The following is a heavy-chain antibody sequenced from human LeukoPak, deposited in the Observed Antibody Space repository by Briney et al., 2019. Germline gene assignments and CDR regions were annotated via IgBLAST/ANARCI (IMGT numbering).Heavy chain of an antibody. Sequence: SETLSLTCSVSGDSIIGYYWGWIRQPPGKGLEWIGNIYYTGNTYYNSSLKSRVTISVDTSKNQFSLKLSSVTAADTAVYYCAREGTGIAAAGHFDYWGQGTLVTVSS. D-gene: IGHD6-13*01. CDR1: GDSIIGYY. J-gene: IGHJ4*02. V-gene: IGHV4-39*07. CDR3: AREGTGIAAAGHFDY. CDR2: IYYTGNT.